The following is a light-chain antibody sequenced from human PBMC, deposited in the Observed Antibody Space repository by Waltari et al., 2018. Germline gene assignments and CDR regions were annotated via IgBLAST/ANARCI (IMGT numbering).Light chain of an antibody. Sequence: QSLLTQPPSASGTPGQRVIISCSGSSSNIGNNYVYWYQHVPGRAPKLLIYRNDQRPSGVPDRVSGSKSGTSASLAISGLRSEDEADYYCAVWDNSLSVQWVFGGGTKLTVL. CDR3: AVWDNSLSVQWV. CDR1: SSNIGNNY. J-gene: IGLJ3*02. CDR2: RND. V-gene: IGLV1-47*01.